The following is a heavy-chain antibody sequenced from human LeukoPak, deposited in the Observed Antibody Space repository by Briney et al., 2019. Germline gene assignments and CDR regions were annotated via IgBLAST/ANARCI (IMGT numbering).Heavy chain of an antibody. Sequence: PGASLRLSCAASGFTFSSYAMSWVRQAPGKGLEWVSAISGSGGSTYYADSVKGRFTISRDNSKNTLYLQMNSLRAEDTAVYYGAKDRGSYYDFWSGYYHGDYFDYWGQGTLVTVSS. D-gene: IGHD3-3*01. CDR2: ISGSGGST. CDR3: AKDRGSYYDFWSGYYHGDYFDY. CDR1: GFTFSSYA. J-gene: IGHJ4*02. V-gene: IGHV3-23*01.